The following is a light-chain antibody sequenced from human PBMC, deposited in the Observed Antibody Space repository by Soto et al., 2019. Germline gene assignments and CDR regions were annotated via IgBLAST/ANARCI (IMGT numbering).Light chain of an antibody. CDR3: QQFGTSAT. Sequence: EVVLTQSPDTLSLSPGERATLSCRASQSVSSTFLAWYQQRPGQAPRLLIYGASSRATGIPDRFSGSGSGTDFTLTITILEPEDFALYYCQQFGTSATFGQGTKVEIK. J-gene: IGKJ1*01. CDR1: QSVSSTF. CDR2: GAS. V-gene: IGKV3-20*01.